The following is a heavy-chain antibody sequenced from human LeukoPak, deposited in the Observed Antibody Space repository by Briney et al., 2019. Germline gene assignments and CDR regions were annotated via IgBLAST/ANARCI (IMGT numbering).Heavy chain of an antibody. Sequence: GGSLRLSCAASGFTFSSYGMHWVRQAPGKGLEWVAFIRYDGGNKYYADSVKGRFTISRDNSKNTLYLQMNSLRAEDTAVYYCAKTSLGYYDSSGDDYWGQGTLVTVSS. CDR1: GFTFSSYG. J-gene: IGHJ4*02. CDR3: AKTSLGYYDSSGDDY. V-gene: IGHV3-30*02. D-gene: IGHD3-22*01. CDR2: IRYDGGNK.